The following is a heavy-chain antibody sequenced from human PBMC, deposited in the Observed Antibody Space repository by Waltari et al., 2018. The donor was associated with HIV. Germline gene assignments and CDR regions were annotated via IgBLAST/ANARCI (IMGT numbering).Heavy chain of an antibody. CDR1: GCTFGGYW. Sequence: EVQLVESGGGLVQPGGSLRLSCAARGCTFGGYWMSWGRQAPGKGLEWVANIKEDGGLEYYVDSVKGRFTISRDNPKNLLFLQMNSLRVEDTAVYYCVRDGPFVDVEYWGQGTLVTVSS. V-gene: IGHV3-7*01. D-gene: IGHD5-12*01. CDR3: VRDGPFVDVEY. CDR2: IKEDGGLE. J-gene: IGHJ4*02.